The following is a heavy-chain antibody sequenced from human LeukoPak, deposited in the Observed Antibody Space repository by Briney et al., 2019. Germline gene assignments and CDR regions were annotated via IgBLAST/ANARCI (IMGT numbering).Heavy chain of an antibody. CDR3: ARVRDISGHWGFLDY. J-gene: IGHJ4*02. V-gene: IGHV3-74*01. CDR1: GFTFDSYA. D-gene: IGHD6-19*01. CDR2: INSDGSNT. Sequence: GGSLRLSCAASGFTFDSYAMSWVRQAPGKGLVWVSRINSDGSNTNYADSVKGRFTISRDNAKNTLYLQMNSLRAEDTAVFYCARVRDISGHWGFLDYWGQGTLVTVSS.